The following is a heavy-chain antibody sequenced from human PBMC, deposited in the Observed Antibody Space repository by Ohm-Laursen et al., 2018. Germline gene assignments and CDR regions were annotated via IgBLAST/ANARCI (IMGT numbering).Heavy chain of an antibody. Sequence: SETLSLTCAVNGESSSGYFWNWIRQPPGKGLEWIGEINQSGSTKYNPSLKRRVTLSADSSNSQFSLNLSSVTAADTAVYYCARDNGYFFDYWGQGTLVTVSS. J-gene: IGHJ4*02. V-gene: IGHV4-34*01. D-gene: IGHD6-13*01. CDR3: ARDNGYFFDY. CDR2: INQSGST. CDR1: GESSSGYF.